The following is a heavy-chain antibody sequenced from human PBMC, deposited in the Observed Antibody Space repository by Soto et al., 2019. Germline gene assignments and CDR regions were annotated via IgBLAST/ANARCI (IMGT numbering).Heavy chain of an antibody. V-gene: IGHV1-2*02. CDR1: GYTFSAYY. J-gene: IGHJ4*02. CDR3: ARGGTFAYDTSGYSVY. D-gene: IGHD3-22*01. CDR2: INPKSGGT. Sequence: VKVSCKTSGYTFSAYYMHWVRQAPGQGLEWMGWINPKSGGTLYAQKFQGRVTMTRDTSISTAYMELSRLRSDDTAVYYCARGGTFAYDTSGYSVYWGQGTLVTVSS.